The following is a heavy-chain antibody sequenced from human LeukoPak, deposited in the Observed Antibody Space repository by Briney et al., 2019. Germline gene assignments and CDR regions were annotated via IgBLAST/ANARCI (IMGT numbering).Heavy chain of an antibody. CDR1: GGTFSSYA. Sequence: GASVKVSCKASGGTFSSYAISWVRQAPGQGLEWMGRIIPIRGIANYAQKFQGRVTITADKSTSTAYMELSSLRSEDTAVYYCARMNGYNTLGGLNYYYYGMDVWGQGTTVTVSS. CDR2: IIPIRGIA. J-gene: IGHJ6*02. D-gene: IGHD5-24*01. V-gene: IGHV1-69*04. CDR3: ARMNGYNTLGGLNYYYYGMDV.